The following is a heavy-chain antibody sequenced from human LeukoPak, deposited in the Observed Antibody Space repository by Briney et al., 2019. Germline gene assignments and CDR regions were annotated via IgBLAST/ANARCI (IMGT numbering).Heavy chain of an antibody. D-gene: IGHD3-22*01. V-gene: IGHV1-18*04. CDR1: GYTFTGYY. J-gene: IGHJ5*02. Sequence: ASVKVSCKASGYTFTGYYMHWVRQAPGQGLEWMGWISAYNGNTNYAQKLQGRVTMTTDTSTSTAYMELRSLRSDGTAVYYCARELPYYYDSSGYRGFWFDPWGQGTLVTVSS. CDR2: ISAYNGNT. CDR3: ARELPYYYDSSGYRGFWFDP.